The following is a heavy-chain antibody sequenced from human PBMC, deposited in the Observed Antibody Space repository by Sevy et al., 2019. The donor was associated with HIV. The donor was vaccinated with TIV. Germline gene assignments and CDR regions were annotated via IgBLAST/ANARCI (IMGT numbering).Heavy chain of an antibody. Sequence: GGSLRLSCAASGFSFSTHAMHWVRQAPGKGLEWVAVISFDGSDKYYTDSVKGRFTISRDDSKNTLLLQVSSLRAEDTAVYYCARDAGYSTGWYTGYWGQGTLVTVSS. J-gene: IGHJ4*02. CDR2: ISFDGSDK. CDR3: ARDAGYSTGWYTGY. D-gene: IGHD6-19*01. CDR1: GFSFSTHA. V-gene: IGHV3-30*03.